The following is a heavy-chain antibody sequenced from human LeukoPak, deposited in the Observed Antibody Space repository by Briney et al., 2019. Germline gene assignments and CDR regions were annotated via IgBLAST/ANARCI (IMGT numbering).Heavy chain of an antibody. CDR3: IREVQVRASASLGL. CDR2: MNSGGTTM. CDR1: GFSISGYW. J-gene: IGHJ4*01. Sequence: PGGSLRLSCAASGFSISGYWMHWVRQAAGEGLVWVSRMNSGGTTMNYADSVKGRFTISRDNVDNTLHLQMNSLRVEDTAVYYCIREVQVRASASLGLWGQGTLVTVSS. V-gene: IGHV3-74*01. D-gene: IGHD3-16*01.